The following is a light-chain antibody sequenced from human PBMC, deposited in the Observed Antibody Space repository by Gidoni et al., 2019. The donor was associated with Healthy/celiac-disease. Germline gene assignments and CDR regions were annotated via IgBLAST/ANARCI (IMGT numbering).Light chain of an antibody. CDR3: AAWDDSLNGWV. V-gene: IGLV1-44*01. CDR1: SSNLGSNT. CDR2: SNN. Sequence: SVLTQPPSASGTPGQRVTISCSGSSSNLGSNTVNWYQQLPGTAPKLLIYSNNQRPSGGPDRFSGSKSGTSASLAISGLQSEDEADYYCAAWDDSLNGWVFGGGTKLTVL. J-gene: IGLJ3*02.